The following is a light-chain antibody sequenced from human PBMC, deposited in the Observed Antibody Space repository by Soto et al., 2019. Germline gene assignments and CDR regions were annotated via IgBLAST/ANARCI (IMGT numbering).Light chain of an antibody. CDR1: SSDVGGYNY. CDR3: SSFAGNNNRGV. CDR2: EVS. V-gene: IGLV2-8*01. J-gene: IGLJ1*01. Sequence: QSALTQPPSASASPGQSVTISCTGTSSDVGGYNYVSWYQQRPGKAPKLMIYEVSQRPSGVPDRFSDSKSGNTATLTVSGLQAEDEADYYCSSFAGNNNRGVFGSGTKLTVL.